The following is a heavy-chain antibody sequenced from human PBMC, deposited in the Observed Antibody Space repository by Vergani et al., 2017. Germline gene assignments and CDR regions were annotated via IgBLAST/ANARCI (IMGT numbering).Heavy chain of an antibody. CDR2: IYYSGST. D-gene: IGHD6-13*01. CDR1: GGSISSSSYY. Sequence: QLQLQESGPGLVKPSETLSLTCTVSGGSISSSSYYWGWIRQPPGKGLEWIGSIYYSGSTYYNPSLKSRVTISVDTSKNQFSLKLSSVTAADTAVYYCARDTGYSSSWYVYWGQGTLVTGSS. V-gene: IGHV4-39*07. CDR3: ARDTGYSSSWYVY. J-gene: IGHJ4*02.